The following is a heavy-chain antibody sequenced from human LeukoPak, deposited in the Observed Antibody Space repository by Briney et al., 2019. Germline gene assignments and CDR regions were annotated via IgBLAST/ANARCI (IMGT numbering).Heavy chain of an antibody. CDR3: ARGTERATIEDEPNDYFDY. CDR1: GGTFSSYA. Sequence: SVKVSCKASGGTFSSYAISWVRQAPGQGLEWMGRIIPIFGTANYAQKFQGRVTITTDESTSTAYMELSSLRSEDTAVYYCARGTERATIEDEPNDYFDYWGQGTLVTVSS. CDR2: IIPIFGTA. D-gene: IGHD5-24*01. V-gene: IGHV1-69*05. J-gene: IGHJ4*02.